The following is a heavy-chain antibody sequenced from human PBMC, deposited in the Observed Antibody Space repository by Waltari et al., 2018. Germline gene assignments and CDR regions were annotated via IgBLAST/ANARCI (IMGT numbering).Heavy chain of an antibody. Sequence: QVQLQESGPGLVKPSGTLSLTCAVSGGSISSSNWWSWVRQPPGKGLDWIGEIYHSGSTNYNPSLKRRVTISVDKSKNQVSLKLSSVTAADTAGYYCARRAVVPAAMRPLIWGQGTLVTVSS. D-gene: IGHD2-2*01. J-gene: IGHJ4*02. V-gene: IGHV4-4*02. CDR2: IYHSGST. CDR1: GGSISSSNW. CDR3: ARRAVVPAAMRPLI.